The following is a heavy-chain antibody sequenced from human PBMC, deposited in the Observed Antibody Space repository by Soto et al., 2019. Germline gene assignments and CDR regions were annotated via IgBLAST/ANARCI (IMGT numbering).Heavy chain of an antibody. J-gene: IGHJ6*02. CDR2: IYYSGST. V-gene: IGHV4-59*01. CDR1: GGSISSYY. CDR3: ARALNAVYYYYGMDV. Sequence: SETLSLTCTVSGGSISSYYWSWIRQPPGKGLEWIGYIYYSGSTNYNPSLKSRVTISVDTSKNQFSLKLSSVTAEDTAVYYCARALNAVYYYYGMDVWGQGTTVTVSS.